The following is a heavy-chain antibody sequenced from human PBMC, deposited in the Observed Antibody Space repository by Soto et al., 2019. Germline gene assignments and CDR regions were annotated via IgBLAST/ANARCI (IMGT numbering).Heavy chain of an antibody. CDR2: VSSSSTYI. V-gene: IGHV3-21*01. Sequence: GVLRLSCAASGFTFSTYSMNWVRQAPGKGLEWVSSVSSSSTYIYYADSVKGRFTISRDNAKNSLYLQMNSLRAEDTAVYYCARDLKPSTAVTLVVDCWGQGTLVTVSS. CDR1: GFTFSTYS. CDR3: ARDLKPSTAVTLVVDC. J-gene: IGHJ4*02. D-gene: IGHD4-4*01.